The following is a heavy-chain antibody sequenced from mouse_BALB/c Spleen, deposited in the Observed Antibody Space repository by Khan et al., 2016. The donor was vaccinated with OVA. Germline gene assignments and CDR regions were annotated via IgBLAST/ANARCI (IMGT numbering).Heavy chain of an antibody. CDR3: VNHGSSSAWGTY. J-gene: IGHJ3*01. D-gene: IGHD1-1*01. Sequence: VQLQQSGAELAKPGASVKMSCKASGYTFTKYWMHWVKQRPGQGLEWIGYINPSTGYNEYNQKFKDKATLTADKSSSTAYMQLSSLTSEDSAVYYCVNHGSSSAWGTYWGQGTLVTVSA. CDR1: GYTFTKYW. V-gene: IGHV1-7*01. CDR2: INPSTGYN.